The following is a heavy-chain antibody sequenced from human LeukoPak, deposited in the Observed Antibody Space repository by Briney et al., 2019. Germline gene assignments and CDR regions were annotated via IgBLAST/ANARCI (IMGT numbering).Heavy chain of an antibody. Sequence: SGTLSLTCTVSGGTISGYFWSWIRQAAGKGLEWIGRIHDSGDCNHNPSLNSRVTMAQDTSGNQVSLKLTSVTAADTAVYYCARAPSGCGGTCPSDHWGPGTLVTVSS. D-gene: IGHD2-15*01. CDR3: ARAPSGCGGTCPSDH. V-gene: IGHV4-4*07. CDR1: GGTISGYF. J-gene: IGHJ4*02. CDR2: IHDSGDC.